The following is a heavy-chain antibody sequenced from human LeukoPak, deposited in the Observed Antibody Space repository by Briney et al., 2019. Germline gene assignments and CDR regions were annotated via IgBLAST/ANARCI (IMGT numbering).Heavy chain of an antibody. D-gene: IGHD3-3*01. CDR2: INPSGGST. Sequence: ASVKVSCKASGYTFTSYYMHWVRQAPGQGLEWMGIINPSGGSTSYAQRFQGGVTMTRDTSTSTVYMELSSLRSEDTAVYYCARTNKGIFGVVTARRGYFQHWGQGTLVTVSS. V-gene: IGHV1-46*01. CDR1: GYTFTSYY. CDR3: ARTNKGIFGVVTARRGYFQH. J-gene: IGHJ1*01.